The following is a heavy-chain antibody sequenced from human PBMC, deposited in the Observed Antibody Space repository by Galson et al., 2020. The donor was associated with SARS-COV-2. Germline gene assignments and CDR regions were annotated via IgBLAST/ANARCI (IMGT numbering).Heavy chain of an antibody. J-gene: IGHJ4*02. D-gene: IGHD6-19*01. V-gene: IGHV3-66*02. CDR3: ARDRGSGWFGAADF. CDR2: VDSGGQT. Sequence: GGSLRLSCAASGLTVSINHMSWVRQAPGKGLEWVSVVDSGGQTYYTDSVKGRFTISRDDSKNTLYLQMNSLRPEDTAMYYCARDRGSGWFGAADFWGQGALVTVSS. CDR1: GLTVSINH.